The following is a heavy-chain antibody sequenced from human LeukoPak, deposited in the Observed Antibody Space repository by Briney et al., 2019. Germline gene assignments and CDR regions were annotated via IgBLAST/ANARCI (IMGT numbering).Heavy chain of an antibody. D-gene: IGHD6-19*01. Sequence: GASVKVSCKASGGTFSSYAISWVRQAPGQGLEWMGRIIPILGIANYAQKFQGRVTITADKSTSTAYMELSSLRSEDTAVYYCARGSTHGYSSGPATYWGQGTLVTVSS. CDR1: GGTFSSYA. J-gene: IGHJ4*02. V-gene: IGHV1-69*04. CDR2: IIPILGIA. CDR3: ARGSTHGYSSGPATY.